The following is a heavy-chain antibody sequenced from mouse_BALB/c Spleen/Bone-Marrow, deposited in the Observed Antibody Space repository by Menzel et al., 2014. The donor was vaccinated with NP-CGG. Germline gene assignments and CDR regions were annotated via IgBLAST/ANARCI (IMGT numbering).Heavy chain of an antibody. D-gene: IGHD1-1*01. V-gene: IGHV5-12-1*01. J-gene: IGHJ2*01. CDR3: AREVLRDYFDY. CDR2: ISSGGGST. CDR1: GFAFSSYD. Sequence: EVKLMESGGGLVKPGGSLKLSCAASGFAFSSYDMSWVRQTPEKRLEWVAYISSGGGSTYYPDTVKGRFTISRDNAKNTLYLQMSSLKSEDTAMYYCAREVLRDYFDYWGRGTTLTVSS.